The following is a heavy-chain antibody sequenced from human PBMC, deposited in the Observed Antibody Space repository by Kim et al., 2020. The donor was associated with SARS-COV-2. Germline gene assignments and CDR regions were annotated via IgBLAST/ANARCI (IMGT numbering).Heavy chain of an antibody. CDR2: IYGGGGT. CDR3: AKDYATDGGWSFDY. J-gene: IGHJ4*02. Sequence: GGSLRLSCAAFGFSFSSYAMSWVRQAPGKGLEWVASIYGGGGTFYADSVKGRFTISRDNSDKTLHLQMNGLRAEDSAVYYCAKDYATDGGWSFDYWGQGT. V-gene: IGHV3-23*01. CDR1: GFSFSSYA. D-gene: IGHD6-19*01.